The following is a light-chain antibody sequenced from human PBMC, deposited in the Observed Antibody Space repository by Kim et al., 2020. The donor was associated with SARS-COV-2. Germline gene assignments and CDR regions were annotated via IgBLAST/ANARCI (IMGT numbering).Light chain of an antibody. Sequence: VSPGQTARITCSGDALPKKFAYWYQQKSGQAPVLVIYEDTKRPSGIPKRFSGSTSGTMATLTVSGAQVEDEADYYCYSIDSSRSAVFGGGTQLTVL. CDR1: ALPKKF. CDR2: EDT. V-gene: IGLV3-10*01. J-gene: IGLJ2*01. CDR3: YSIDSSRSAV.